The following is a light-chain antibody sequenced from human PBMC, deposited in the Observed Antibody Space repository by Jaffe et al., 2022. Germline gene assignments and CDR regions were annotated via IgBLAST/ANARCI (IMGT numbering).Light chain of an antibody. CDR3: QKYNGAPLT. Sequence: IQLTQSPSSLSASVGDRVTISCRTSQDISDYLAWYQQRPGEVPKLLIYAASILHSGVPSRFSGRGFGTEFTLTINSLQPEDIGTYYCQKYNGAPLTFGGGTKVQIK. CDR1: QDISDY. V-gene: IGKV1-27*01. CDR2: AAS. J-gene: IGKJ4*01.